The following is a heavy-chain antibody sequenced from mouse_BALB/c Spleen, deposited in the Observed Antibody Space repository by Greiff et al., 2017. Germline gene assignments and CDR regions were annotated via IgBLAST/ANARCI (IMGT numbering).Heavy chain of an antibody. Sequence: QVQLQQPGAELVKPGASVKLSCKASGYTFTSYWMHWVKQRPGQGLEWIGEIDPSDSYTNYNQKFKGKATLTVDKSSSTAYMQLSSLTSEDSAVYYCARGYDAARFAYWGQGTLVTVSA. CDR1: GYTFTSYW. D-gene: IGHD2-14*01. CDR3: ARGYDAARFAY. V-gene: IGHV1-69*02. CDR2: IDPSDSYT. J-gene: IGHJ3*01.